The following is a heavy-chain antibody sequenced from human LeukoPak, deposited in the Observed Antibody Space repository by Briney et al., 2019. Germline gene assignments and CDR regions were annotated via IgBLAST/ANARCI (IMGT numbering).Heavy chain of an antibody. D-gene: IGHD6-19*01. V-gene: IGHV3-30-3*02. Sequence: PGRSLRLSCAASGFTFSSYAMHWVRQAPGKGLEWVAVISYDGSNKYYADSVKGRFTISRDNSKNTLYLQMNSLRAEDTAVYYCAKSGIAVDYWFDPWGQGTLVTVSS. CDR3: AKSGIAVDYWFDP. J-gene: IGHJ5*02. CDR1: GFTFSSYA. CDR2: ISYDGSNK.